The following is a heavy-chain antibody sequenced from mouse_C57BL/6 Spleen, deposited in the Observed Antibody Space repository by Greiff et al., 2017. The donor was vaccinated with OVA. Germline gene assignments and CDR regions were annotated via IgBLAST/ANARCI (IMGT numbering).Heavy chain of an antibody. Sequence: EVMLVESGGGLVKPGGSLKLSYAASGFTFSSYAMSWVRQTPEKRLEWVATISDGGSYTYYPDNVKGRFTISRDNAKNNLYLQMRHLKSEDTAMYYCARDGGYAMDYWGQGTSVTVSS. CDR2: ISDGGSYT. J-gene: IGHJ4*01. CDR1: GFTFSSYA. CDR3: ARDGGYAMDY. V-gene: IGHV5-4*01.